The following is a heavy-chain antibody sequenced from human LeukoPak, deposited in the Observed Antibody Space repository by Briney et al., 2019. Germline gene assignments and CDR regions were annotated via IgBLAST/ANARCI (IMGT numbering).Heavy chain of an antibody. CDR3: ARDPVSVGLRINSDY. Sequence: GRSLRLSCAAPGFAFSSYAMHWVRQAPGKGLEWVALISNDGRNKYHADSVKGRFTISRDNSKNTVYLQMNSLRAEDTAVYYCARDPVSVGLRINSDYWGQGTLVTVSS. J-gene: IGHJ4*02. CDR2: ISNDGRNK. D-gene: IGHD3-3*01. CDR1: GFAFSSYA. V-gene: IGHV3-30*04.